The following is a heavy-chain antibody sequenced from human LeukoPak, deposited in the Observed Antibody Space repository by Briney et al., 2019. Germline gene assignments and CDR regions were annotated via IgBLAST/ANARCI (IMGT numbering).Heavy chain of an antibody. Sequence: SETLSFTCTVSGGSISSGDYYWSWIRQPPGKGLEWIGYIYYSGSTYYNPSLKSRVTISVDTSKNQFSLKLSSVTAADTAVYYCARVGYSDSHFDYWGQGTLVTVSS. V-gene: IGHV4-30-4*01. J-gene: IGHJ4*02. CDR1: GGSISSGDYY. CDR3: ARVGYSDSHFDY. D-gene: IGHD3-9*01. CDR2: IYYSGST.